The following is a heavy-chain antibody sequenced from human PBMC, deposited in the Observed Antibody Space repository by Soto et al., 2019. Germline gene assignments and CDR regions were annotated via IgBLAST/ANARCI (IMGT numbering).Heavy chain of an antibody. D-gene: IGHD5-18*01. CDR2: ISSISGSTI. J-gene: IGHJ4*02. CDR3: ARGPPGSYGSIDY. V-gene: IGHV3-48*03. Sequence: GGSLRLSCAASGFTFSSYEMNWVRQAPGKGLEWVSYISSISGSTIYYADSVKGRFTISRDNAKNSLYLQMNSLRAEDTAVCYCARGPPGSYGSIDYWGQGTLVTVSS. CDR1: GFTFSSYE.